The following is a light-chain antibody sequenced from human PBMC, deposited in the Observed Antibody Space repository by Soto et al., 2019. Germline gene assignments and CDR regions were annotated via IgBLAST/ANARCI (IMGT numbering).Light chain of an antibody. CDR3: QQYHIYSGT. CDR2: KAS. V-gene: IGKV1-5*03. CDR1: QTIDSW. Sequence: DIQMTQSPSTLSASVGDRVTITCRPSQTIDSWLAWYQQRPGKPPNLLISKASTLARGVPSRFSGSGSGTEFTLTINSLQPDDFATYYCQQYHIYSGTFGQGTKVDIK. J-gene: IGKJ1*01.